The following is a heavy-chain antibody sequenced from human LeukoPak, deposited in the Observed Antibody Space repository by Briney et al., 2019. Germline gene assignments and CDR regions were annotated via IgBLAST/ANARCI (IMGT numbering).Heavy chain of an antibody. CDR1: GGSFSGYY. J-gene: IGHJ4*02. Sequence: SETLSLTCAVYGGSFSGYYGSWIRQPPGKGLEWIGEINHSGSTNYNPSLKSRVTISVGTSKNQFSLKLSSVTAADTAVYYCARGLRLGIAAAGIWGQGTLVTVSS. D-gene: IGHD6-13*01. CDR2: INHSGST. V-gene: IGHV4-34*01. CDR3: ARGLRLGIAAAGI.